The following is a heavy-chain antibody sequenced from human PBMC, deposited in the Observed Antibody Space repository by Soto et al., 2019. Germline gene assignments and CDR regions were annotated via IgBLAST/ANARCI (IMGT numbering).Heavy chain of an antibody. J-gene: IGHJ4*02. Sequence: SETLSLTCAVYGGSFSGYYWSWIRQPPGKGLEWIGEINHSGSTNYNPSLKSRVTISVGTSKNQFSLKLSSVTAADTAVYYCARGRSIGSGSYYNGPLRLDYWGQGTLVTVSS. CDR3: ARGRSIGSGSYYNGPLRLDY. CDR2: INHSGST. CDR1: GGSFSGYY. V-gene: IGHV4-34*01. D-gene: IGHD3-10*01.